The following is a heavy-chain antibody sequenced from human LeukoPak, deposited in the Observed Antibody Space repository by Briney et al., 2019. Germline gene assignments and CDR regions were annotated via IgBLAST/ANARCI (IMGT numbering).Heavy chain of an antibody. J-gene: IGHJ3*02. D-gene: IGHD3-3*01. CDR2: IKQDGSEK. Sequence: GGSLRLSCAASGFTLSSYWMSWVRQPPGKGLEWVANIKQDGSEKYYVDSVKGRSTISRDNSKNSLYLQMNSLRAEDTAMYYCARVDYDFWSGSPDAFDIWGQGTMVTVSS. CDR3: ARVDYDFWSGSPDAFDI. CDR1: GFTLSSYW. V-gene: IGHV3-7*01.